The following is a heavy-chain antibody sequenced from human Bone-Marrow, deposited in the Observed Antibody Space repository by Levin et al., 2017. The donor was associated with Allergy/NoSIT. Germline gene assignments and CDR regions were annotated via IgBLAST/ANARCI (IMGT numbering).Heavy chain of an antibody. CDR1: GFPFSSYG. D-gene: IGHD1-14*01. J-gene: IGHJ4*02. CDR2: ISYDATYK. V-gene: IGHV3-30*18. Sequence: PGGSLRLSCVVSGFPFSSYGMHWVRQTPGKGLEWVAVISYDATYKNYADSVRGRFSISRDNSNNTLYLQMEGLRPDDTAIYYCAKDNGRTVRRPHRLFDSWGQGILVTVSS. CDR3: AKDNGRTVRRPHRLFDS.